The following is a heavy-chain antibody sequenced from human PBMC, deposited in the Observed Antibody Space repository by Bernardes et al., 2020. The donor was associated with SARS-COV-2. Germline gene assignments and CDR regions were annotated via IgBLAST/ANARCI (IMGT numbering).Heavy chain of an antibody. CDR3: ARDAGFNWNLRYYYGMDV. J-gene: IGHJ6*02. CDR1: GFTVSSNY. V-gene: IGHV3-53*01. Sequence: GGSLRLSCAASGFTVSSNYMSWVRQAPGKGLEWVSVIYSGGSTYYADSVKGRFTISRDNSKNTLYLQMNSLRAEDTAVYYCARDAGFNWNLRYYYGMDVWGQGTTVPVSS. D-gene: IGHD1-20*01. CDR2: IYSGGST.